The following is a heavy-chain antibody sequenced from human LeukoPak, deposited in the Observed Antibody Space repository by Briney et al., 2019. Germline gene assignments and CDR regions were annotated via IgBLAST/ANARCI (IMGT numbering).Heavy chain of an antibody. D-gene: IGHD3-10*01. CDR1: GFTFSNAW. CDR2: IKSKTDGGTT. V-gene: IGHV3-15*01. Sequence: PGGSLRLSCAASGFTFSNAWMSWVRQAPGKGLEWVGRIKSKTDGGTTDYAAPVKGRFTISRDDSKNTLYLQMNSLRAEDTAVYYCAKGILWFGDASAFDSWGQGTLVTVSS. J-gene: IGHJ4*02. CDR3: AKGILWFGDASAFDS.